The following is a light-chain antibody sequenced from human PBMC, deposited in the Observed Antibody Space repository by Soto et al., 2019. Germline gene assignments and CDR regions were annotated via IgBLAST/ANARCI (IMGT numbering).Light chain of an antibody. Sequence: QSALTQPSSVSGSPGHSIAISCTGTRSDVGAYNYVSWYQQHPGKAPKLMISEVTNRPSGVSDRFSGSKSGNTASLTISGLQAEDEADYYCSSFTSRFTFVFGTGTKVTAL. CDR2: EVT. CDR3: SSFTSRFTFV. V-gene: IGLV2-14*01. J-gene: IGLJ1*01. CDR1: RSDVGAYNY.